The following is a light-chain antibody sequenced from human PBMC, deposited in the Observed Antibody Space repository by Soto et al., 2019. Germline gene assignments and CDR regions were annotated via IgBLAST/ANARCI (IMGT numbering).Light chain of an antibody. V-gene: IGKV4-1*01. CDR1: QSVFRGSDTKNY. CDR2: WAS. Sequence: DTVMTQSPDSLAVSLGERATINCKSSQSVFRGSDTKNYLAWYQQKPGQPPKLLTYWASTRESGVPDRFSGSGSVTDFTLTISNLQAEDVAVYYFQQYSSTPNTFGQGTRLEIK. CDR3: QQYSSTPNT. J-gene: IGKJ5*01.